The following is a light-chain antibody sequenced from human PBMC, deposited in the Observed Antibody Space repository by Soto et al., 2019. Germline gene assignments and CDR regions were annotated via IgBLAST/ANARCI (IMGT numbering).Light chain of an antibody. CDR3: QQYGSSQWT. J-gene: IGKJ1*01. CDR1: QSVSSSY. V-gene: IGKV3-20*01. Sequence: EIVLTQALATLSLSPGERATLSCRASQSVSSSYLAWYQQKPGQAPRLLIYGASSRATGIPDRFSGSGSGTDFTLTISRLEPEDFAVYYCQQYGSSQWTFGQGTKV. CDR2: GAS.